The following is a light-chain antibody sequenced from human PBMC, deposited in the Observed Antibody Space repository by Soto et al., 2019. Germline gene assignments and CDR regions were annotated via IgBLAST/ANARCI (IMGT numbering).Light chain of an antibody. V-gene: IGKV1-39*01. CDR3: QQGHSTPYT. Sequence: DIQMTQSPYSLSASVGDSVTITCRASQNIRTYLNWYQQKPGRAPKHLIHSASALPSGVPSRFSGSGSGTEFTLTMSGLQPEDFATYYCQQGHSTPYTFGQGTKVEIK. CDR1: QNIRTY. CDR2: SAS. J-gene: IGKJ2*01.